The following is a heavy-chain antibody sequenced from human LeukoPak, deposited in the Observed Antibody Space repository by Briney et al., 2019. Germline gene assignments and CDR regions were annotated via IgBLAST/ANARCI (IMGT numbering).Heavy chain of an antibody. CDR1: GFTFSSYS. CDR3: AELGITMIGGV. J-gene: IGHJ6*04. CDR2: ISSSSSYI. V-gene: IGHV3-21*01. D-gene: IGHD3-10*02. Sequence: PGGSLRLSCAASGFTFSSYSMNWVRQAPGKGLQWVSSISSSSSYIYYADSVKGRFTISRDNAKNSLYLQMNSLRAEDTAVYYCAELGITMIGGVWGKGTTVTISS.